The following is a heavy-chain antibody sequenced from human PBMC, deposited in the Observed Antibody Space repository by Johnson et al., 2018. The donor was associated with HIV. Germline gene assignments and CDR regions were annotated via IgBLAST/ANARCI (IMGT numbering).Heavy chain of an antibody. Sequence: VQLVESGGGLIQPGGSLRLSCAASGFTVSSNYMSWVRQAPGKGLEWVSVIYSGGSTYYADSVKGRFTISRDNAKNSLYLQMKNLRAEDTALYYCARGQWLVPFTFDLWGPGTMVTVSS. CDR2: IYSGGST. CDR3: ARGQWLVPFTFDL. J-gene: IGHJ3*01. V-gene: IGHV3-53*01. CDR1: GFTVSSNY. D-gene: IGHD6-19*01.